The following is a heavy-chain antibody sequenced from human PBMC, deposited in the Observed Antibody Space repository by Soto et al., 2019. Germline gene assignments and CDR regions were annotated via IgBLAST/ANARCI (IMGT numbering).Heavy chain of an antibody. Sequence: SETLSLTCTVSGGSISSGGYYWSWIRQHPGKGLEWIGYIYYSGSTYYNPSLKSRVTISVDTSKNQFSLKLSSVTAADTAVYYCARDRTGGSSSSISHYYYGMDVWGQGTTVTVSS. V-gene: IGHV4-31*03. J-gene: IGHJ6*02. D-gene: IGHD6-6*01. CDR2: IYYSGST. CDR3: ARDRTGGSSSSISHYYYGMDV. CDR1: GGSISSGGYY.